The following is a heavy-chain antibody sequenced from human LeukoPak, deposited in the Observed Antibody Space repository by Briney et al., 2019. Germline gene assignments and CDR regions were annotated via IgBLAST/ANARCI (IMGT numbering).Heavy chain of an antibody. V-gene: IGHV3-23*01. CDR1: GFTFSSYA. Sequence: PGGSVRLSCAASGFTFSSYAMSWVRQAPGKGLEWVSAISGSGGSTYYADSVKGRFTISSDNSRDTLYLQMNSLRAEDTAVYYCAKGYYDYVWGSYYFDYWGQGTLVTVSS. CDR3: AKGYYDYVWGSYYFDY. CDR2: ISGSGGST. J-gene: IGHJ4*02. D-gene: IGHD3-16*01.